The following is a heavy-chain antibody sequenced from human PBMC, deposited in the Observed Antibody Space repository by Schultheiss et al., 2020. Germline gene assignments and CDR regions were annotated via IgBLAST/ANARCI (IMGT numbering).Heavy chain of an antibody. CDR1: GFTFSSYW. CDR2: IKQDGSEK. V-gene: IGHV3-7*01. Sequence: GGSLRLSCAASGFTFSSYWMSWVRQAPGKGLEWVANIKQDGSEKYYVDSVKGRFTISRDNAKNSLFLQMDSLRAEDTAVYYCARKPGIQLWLDYWGQGTLVTVSS. D-gene: IGHD5-18*01. CDR3: ARKPGIQLWLDY. J-gene: IGHJ4*02.